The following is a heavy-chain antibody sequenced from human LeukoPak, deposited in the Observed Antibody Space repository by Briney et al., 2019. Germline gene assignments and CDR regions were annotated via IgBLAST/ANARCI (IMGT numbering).Heavy chain of an antibody. CDR2: IIPILGIA. Sequence: SVKVSCKSSGGTFSSYAISWVRQAPGQGLEWMGRIIPILGIANYAQKFQGRVTITADKSTSTAYMELSSLRSEDTAVSYCAGGRSGRGRYFDYWGQGTLVTVSS. D-gene: IGHD3-3*01. CDR3: AGGRSGRGRYFDY. J-gene: IGHJ4*02. CDR1: GGTFSSYA. V-gene: IGHV1-69*04.